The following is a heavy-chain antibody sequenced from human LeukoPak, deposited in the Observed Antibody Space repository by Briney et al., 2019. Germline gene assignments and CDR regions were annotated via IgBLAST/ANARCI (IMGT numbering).Heavy chain of an antibody. CDR2: THYRSKWYN. CDR3: ARDPGYYDYVWGSYPFDY. Sequence: SQTLSLTCAISGDSVSSNSAAWNWIRQSPSRGLEWLGRTHYRSKWYNDYAVSVKSRITINPDTSKNQFSLQLNSVTPEDTAVYYCARDPGYYDYVWGSYPFDYWGQGTLVTVSS. D-gene: IGHD3-16*02. J-gene: IGHJ4*02. V-gene: IGHV6-1*01. CDR1: GDSVSSNSAA.